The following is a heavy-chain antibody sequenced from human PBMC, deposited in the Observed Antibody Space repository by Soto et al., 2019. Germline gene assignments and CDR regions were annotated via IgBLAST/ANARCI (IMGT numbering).Heavy chain of an antibody. V-gene: IGHV3-7*05. CDR2: IKQDGSEK. CDR1: GFTFSSYW. CDR3: ARDLVTMVRGSLGFDP. Sequence: GGSLRLSCAASGFTFSSYWMSWVRQAPGKGLEWVANIKQDGSEKYYVDSVKGRFTISRDNAKNSLYLQMNSLRAEDTAVYYCARDLVTMVRGSLGFDPWGQGTLVTVSS. J-gene: IGHJ5*02. D-gene: IGHD3-10*01.